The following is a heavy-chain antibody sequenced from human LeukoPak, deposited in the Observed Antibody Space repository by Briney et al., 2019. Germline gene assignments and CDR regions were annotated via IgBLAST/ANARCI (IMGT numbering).Heavy chain of an antibody. J-gene: IGHJ3*02. Sequence: PGGSLRLSCAASGFTFSSYEMNWVRQAPGKGLEWVSYISSSGSTIYYADSVKGRFTISRDNAKNSLYLQMNSLRAEDTAVYYCARGTPGATYDAFDIWGQGTMVTVSS. CDR2: ISSSGSTI. D-gene: IGHD5-12*01. V-gene: IGHV3-48*03. CDR3: ARGTPGATYDAFDI. CDR1: GFTFSSYE.